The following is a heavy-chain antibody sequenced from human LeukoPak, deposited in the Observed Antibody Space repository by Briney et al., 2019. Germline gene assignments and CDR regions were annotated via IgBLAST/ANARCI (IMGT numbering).Heavy chain of an antibody. V-gene: IGHV3-30-3*01. Sequence: PGGSLRLSCAASGITFSSFTMHWVRQFPGKGLEWLAVISYDGNSEYYADSVKGRFTISRDNAKNSLYLQMNSLRAEDTAVYYCARDLDIVVVPAAIPFAFDIWGQGTMVTVSS. CDR2: ISYDGNSE. CDR3: ARDLDIVVVPAAIPFAFDI. D-gene: IGHD2-2*03. J-gene: IGHJ3*02. CDR1: GITFSSFT.